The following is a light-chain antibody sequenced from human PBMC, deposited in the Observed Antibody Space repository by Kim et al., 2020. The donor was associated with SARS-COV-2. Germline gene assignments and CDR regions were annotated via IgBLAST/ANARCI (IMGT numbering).Light chain of an antibody. CDR3: QQYNDYPLP. CDR2: KAS. Sequence: DIQMSQSPSTLSASVGDRVTITCRASQSISNWLAWYQQKPGKAPKLLIHKASTLQTGVPSRFSGTTSGTEFSLIISSLQPDDFATYYCQQYNDYPLPFGGGTKLEI. CDR1: QSISNW. V-gene: IGKV1-5*03. J-gene: IGKJ4*01.